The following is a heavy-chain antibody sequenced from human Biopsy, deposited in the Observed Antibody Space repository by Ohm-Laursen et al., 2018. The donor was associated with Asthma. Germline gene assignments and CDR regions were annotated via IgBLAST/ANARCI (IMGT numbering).Heavy chain of an antibody. Sequence: SQTLSLTCTVSGGSVNTGSYYWSWIRQPPGKGLEWLGYIYYTGRDNYNPSLKSRVTISVDTSKNQFSLRLNSVTAADTAVYYCARGPNYHGSGRAPIGMDVWGQGTTVTVSS. CDR2: IYYTGRD. CDR3: ARGPNYHGSGRAPIGMDV. CDR1: GGSVNTGSYY. J-gene: IGHJ6*02. D-gene: IGHD3-10*01. V-gene: IGHV4-61*01.